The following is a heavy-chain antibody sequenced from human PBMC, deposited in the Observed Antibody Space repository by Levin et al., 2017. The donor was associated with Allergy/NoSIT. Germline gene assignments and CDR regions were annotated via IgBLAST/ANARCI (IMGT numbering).Heavy chain of an antibody. CDR1: GFNFDGYA. Sequence: GGSLRLSCAASGFNFDGYAMHWVRQAPGKGLEWVSGITWNSGGMNYADSVKGRFTVSRDNAKNSLYLQMNSLRAEDTALYYCAKAGGNSDAFDIWGQGTVVTVSS. J-gene: IGHJ3*02. CDR3: AKAGGNSDAFDI. CDR2: ITWNSGGM. D-gene: IGHD1-14*01. V-gene: IGHV3-9*01.